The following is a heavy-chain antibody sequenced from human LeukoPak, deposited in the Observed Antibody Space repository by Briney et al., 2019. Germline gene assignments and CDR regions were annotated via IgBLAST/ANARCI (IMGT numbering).Heavy chain of an antibody. Sequence: GESLKISCKGSGYSFSSYWIGWVRQMPGKGLEWMGIIYPGDSDTTYSPSFQGQVTISADKSISTAYLQWSSLEASDTAMYFCARSGYDYFYCYAMDIWGKGTTVTVSS. J-gene: IGHJ6*04. V-gene: IGHV5-51*01. D-gene: IGHD5-12*01. CDR3: ARSGYDYFYCYAMDI. CDR2: IYPGDSDT. CDR1: GYSFSSYW.